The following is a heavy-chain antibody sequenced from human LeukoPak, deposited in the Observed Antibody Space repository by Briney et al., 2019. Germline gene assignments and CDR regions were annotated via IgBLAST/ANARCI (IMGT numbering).Heavy chain of an antibody. Sequence: GGSLRLSCAASGFIFSSYGMSWVRQAPGKGLEWVSGINWNGGSTGYADSVKGRFTISRDNAKNSLYLQMNSLRAEDTALYYCARRYGSGSYSKYYFDYWGQGTLVTVSS. J-gene: IGHJ4*02. D-gene: IGHD3-10*01. CDR1: GFIFSSYG. CDR3: ARRYGSGSYSKYYFDY. V-gene: IGHV3-20*04. CDR2: INWNGGST.